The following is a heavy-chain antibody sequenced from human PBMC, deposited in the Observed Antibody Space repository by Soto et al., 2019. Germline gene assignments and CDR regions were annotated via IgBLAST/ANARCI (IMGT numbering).Heavy chain of an antibody. V-gene: IGHV1-46*01. CDR2: INPSGGST. D-gene: IGHD6-19*01. Sequence: ASVKVSCKASGYTFTSYYMHWVRQAPGQGLEWMGIINPSGGSTSYAQKLQGRVTMTTDTSTSTAYMELRSLRSDDTAVYYCARAGHIAVANWFDPWGQGTLVTVSS. J-gene: IGHJ5*02. CDR3: ARAGHIAVANWFDP. CDR1: GYTFTSYY.